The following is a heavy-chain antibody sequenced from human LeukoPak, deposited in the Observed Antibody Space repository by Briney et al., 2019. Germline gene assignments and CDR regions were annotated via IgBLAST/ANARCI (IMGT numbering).Heavy chain of an antibody. D-gene: IGHD5-18*01. V-gene: IGHV4-34*01. CDR2: INHSGST. J-gene: IGHJ6*03. Sequence: PSETLSLTCAVYGGSFSGYYWSWIRQPPGKGLEWIGEINHSGSTNYNPSLKSRVTISVDTSKNQFSLKLSSVTAADTAVYYCARRRYSYGVRSYYYYYMDVWGKGTTVTISS. CDR1: GGSFSGYY. CDR3: ARRRYSYGVRSYYYYYMDV.